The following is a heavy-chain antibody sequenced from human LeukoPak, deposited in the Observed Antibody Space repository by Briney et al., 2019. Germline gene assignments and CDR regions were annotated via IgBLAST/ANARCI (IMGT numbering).Heavy chain of an antibody. J-gene: IGHJ4*02. CDR3: AREPKSLGDLFFIDY. CDR1: GFDFTSYG. CDR2: IRAYNGNT. D-gene: IGHD3-16*01. Sequence: ASVKASCKASGFDFTSYGISWVRQAPGQGLEWMGWIRAYNGNTHYAQKLQGRVTMTTDTSASTAYMELRSLTSDDTAVYYCAREPKSLGDLFFIDYWGQGTLVTVSS. V-gene: IGHV1-18*01.